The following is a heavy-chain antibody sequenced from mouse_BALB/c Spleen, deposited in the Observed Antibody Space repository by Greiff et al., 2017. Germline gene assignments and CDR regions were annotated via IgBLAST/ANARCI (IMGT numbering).Heavy chain of an antibody. D-gene: IGHD1-1*01. CDR1: GFNIKDTY. CDR3: ASDGSSYAY. J-gene: IGHJ3*01. CDR2: IDPANGNT. Sequence: EVMLVESGAELVKPGASVKLSCTASGFNIKDTYMHWVKQRPEQGLEWIGRIDPANGNTKYDPKFQGKATITADTSSNTAYLQLSSLTSEDTAVYYCASDGSSYAYWGQGTLVTVSA. V-gene: IGHV14-3*02.